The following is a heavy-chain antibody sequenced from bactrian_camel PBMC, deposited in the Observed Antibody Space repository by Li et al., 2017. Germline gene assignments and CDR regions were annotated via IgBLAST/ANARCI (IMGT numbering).Heavy chain of an antibody. CDR2: IYSDGSNT. V-gene: IGHV3-2*01. Sequence: HVQLVESGGGSVQAGGSLRLSCAVSGYSRYSRPCMAWFRQPPGKGLEWVSTIYSDGSNTYYIDSVKGRFTISRDNAKNTVYLQMNSLKTEDTAKYFCAKGIQKCPGNYCRPEGQGTQVTVS. CDR1: GYSRYSRPC. D-gene: IGHD3*01. J-gene: IGHJ4*01.